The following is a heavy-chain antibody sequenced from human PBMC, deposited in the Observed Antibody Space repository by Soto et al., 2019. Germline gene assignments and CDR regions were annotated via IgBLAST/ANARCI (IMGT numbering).Heavy chain of an antibody. CDR1: GFTFSNYA. CDR2: ISGSGGST. V-gene: IGHV3-23*01. Sequence: EVQLLDSGGGLVQPGGSLRLSCAASGFTFSNYAMNWVRQAPGKGLDWVSAISGSGGSTYYADSVKGRFTISRDNSKNTLYLQVSNLRAGDTAVYYCAKGHLGSGYDLVYWGQGTLVTVSS. CDR3: AKGHLGSGYDLVY. D-gene: IGHD5-12*01. J-gene: IGHJ4*01.